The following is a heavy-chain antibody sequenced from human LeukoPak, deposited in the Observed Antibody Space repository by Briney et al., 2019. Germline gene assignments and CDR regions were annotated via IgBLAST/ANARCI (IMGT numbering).Heavy chain of an antibody. Sequence: GGSLRLSCAASGFTVSSNYMSWVRQAPGKVLEWVSVIYSGGSTYYADSVKGRFTISRDNSKNTLYLQMNSLRAEDTAVYYCAREDVVVPAPNTYYYYGMDVWGQGTAVTVSS. CDR3: AREDVVVPAPNTYYYYGMDV. D-gene: IGHD2-2*01. CDR1: GFTVSSNY. V-gene: IGHV3-53*01. J-gene: IGHJ6*02. CDR2: IYSGGST.